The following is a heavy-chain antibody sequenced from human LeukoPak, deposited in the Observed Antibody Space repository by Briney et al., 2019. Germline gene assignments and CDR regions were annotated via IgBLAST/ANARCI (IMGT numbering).Heavy chain of an antibody. Sequence: GASVKVSCKASGYTFTGYYMHWVRQAPGQGLGWMGWINPNSGGTNYTQKFQGWVTMTRDTSISTAYMELSRLRSDDTAVYYCARDPGYDILTGSYYFDYWGQGTLVTVSS. J-gene: IGHJ4*02. D-gene: IGHD3-9*01. CDR1: GYTFTGYY. V-gene: IGHV1-2*04. CDR2: INPNSGGT. CDR3: ARDPGYDILTGSYYFDY.